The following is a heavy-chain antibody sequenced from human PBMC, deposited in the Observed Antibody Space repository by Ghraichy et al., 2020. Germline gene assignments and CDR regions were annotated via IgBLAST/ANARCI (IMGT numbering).Heavy chain of an antibody. CDR2: IYSGGST. Sequence: GGSLRLSCAASGFTVSSNYMSWVRQAPGKGLEWVSVIYSGGSTYYADSVKGRFTISRHNSKNTLYLQMNSLRAADTAVYYCARERYDFWSGYPRRVYYSYGMDVWCQGTAVNFS. CDR3: ARERYDFWSGYPRRVYYSYGMDV. J-gene: IGHJ6*02. V-gene: IGHV3-53*04. D-gene: IGHD3-3*01. CDR1: GFTVSSNY.